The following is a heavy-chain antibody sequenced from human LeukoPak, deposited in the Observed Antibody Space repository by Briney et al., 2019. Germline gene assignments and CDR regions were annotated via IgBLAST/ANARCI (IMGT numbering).Heavy chain of an antibody. Sequence: SETLSLTRTVSGGSISSRAYYWGWLRQPPGKGLEYIGSIYFGSTFYNPSLKSRVTISVDTSKDQFSLNLTSVTAADTALYYCARHPPTNNWFDPWGQGILVTVSS. J-gene: IGHJ5*02. CDR3: ARHPPTNNWFDP. V-gene: IGHV4-39*01. CDR2: IYFGST. CDR1: GGSISSRAYY.